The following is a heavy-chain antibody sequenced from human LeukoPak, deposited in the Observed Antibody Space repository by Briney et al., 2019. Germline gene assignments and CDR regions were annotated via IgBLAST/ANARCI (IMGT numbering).Heavy chain of an antibody. CDR3: ARGILVPGRIAARGAFDI. CDR1: GGSFSGYY. J-gene: IGHJ3*02. V-gene: IGHV4-34*01. Sequence: SETLSLTCAVYGGSFSGYYWSWIRQPPGKGLELIGEINHSGSTNYNPSLKSRVTISVDTSKNQFSLKLSSVTAADTAVYYCARGILVPGRIAARGAFDIWGQGTMVTVSS. D-gene: IGHD6-6*01. CDR2: INHSGST.